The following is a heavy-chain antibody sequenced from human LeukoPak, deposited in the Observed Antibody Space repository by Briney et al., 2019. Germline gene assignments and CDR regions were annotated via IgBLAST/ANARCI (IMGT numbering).Heavy chain of an antibody. CDR1: GCSISSSSYY. CDR3: ARVGRYYDSSGYYQDSIDY. Sequence: SETLSLTCTVSGCSISSSSYYWGWIRQPPGKGLEWIGSIYYSGSTYYNPSLKSRVTISVDTSKNPFSLKLSSVTAADTAVYYGARVGRYYDSSGYYQDSIDYWGQGTLVTVSS. V-gene: IGHV4-39*07. D-gene: IGHD3-22*01. J-gene: IGHJ4*02. CDR2: IYYSGST.